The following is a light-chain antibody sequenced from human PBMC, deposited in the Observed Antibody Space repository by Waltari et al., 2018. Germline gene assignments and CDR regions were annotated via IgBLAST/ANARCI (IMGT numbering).Light chain of an antibody. J-gene: IGKJ4*01. V-gene: IGKV1-39*01. CDR3: QQSDTFFALT. Sequence: DIRIPQSPSSLSASVGVRVTITCRASQNINIFLSWYQQRPGLAPRLLIYAASSLHSGVPSRFSGIGSGTDFTLTIASLQPEEFATYYGQQSDTFFALTFGGGPKVEI. CDR2: AAS. CDR1: QNINIF.